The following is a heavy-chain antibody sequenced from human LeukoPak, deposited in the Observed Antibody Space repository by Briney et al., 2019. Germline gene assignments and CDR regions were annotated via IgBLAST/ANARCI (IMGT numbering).Heavy chain of an antibody. CDR2: IYSSDTT. Sequence: GGSRRLSCAASGFTFSSYEMNWVRQAPGKGLEWVSHIYSSDTTYADSVKGRFTISRDNAKNSLYLQMNSLRDEDTAVYYCARDLHYAFDIWGQGTMVTASS. CDR1: GFTFSSYE. V-gene: IGHV3-48*03. CDR3: ARDLHYAFDI. J-gene: IGHJ3*02. D-gene: IGHD3-10*01.